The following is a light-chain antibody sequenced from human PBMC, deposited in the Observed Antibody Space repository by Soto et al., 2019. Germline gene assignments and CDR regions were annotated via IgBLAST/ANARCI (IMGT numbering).Light chain of an antibody. J-gene: IGLJ3*02. CDR3: SSYATSTLV. CDR2: QVK. CDR1: SSDAGSFNL. Sequence: QSALTQPASVSGSPGQSITMSCTGSSSDAGSFNLVSWYQQHPGKAPKLMISQVKKRPSGVSDRFSGSKSGNTASLTISGLQAEDEADYYCSSYATSTLVFGGGTKVTVL. V-gene: IGLV2-23*02.